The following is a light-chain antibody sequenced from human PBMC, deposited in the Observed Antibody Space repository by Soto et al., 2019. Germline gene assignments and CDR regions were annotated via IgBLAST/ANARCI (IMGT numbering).Light chain of an antibody. CDR3: QRYNNWPLT. Sequence: EIVLTQSPGTLSLSPGERATLSCRASQSVSSSYLAWYQRKPGQAPRLLIYGASSRATGIPDRFSGSGSGTDFTLTINSLQSEGFAVYYCQRYNNWPLTFGGGTKV. CDR1: QSVSSSY. J-gene: IGKJ4*01. V-gene: IGKV3-20*01. CDR2: GAS.